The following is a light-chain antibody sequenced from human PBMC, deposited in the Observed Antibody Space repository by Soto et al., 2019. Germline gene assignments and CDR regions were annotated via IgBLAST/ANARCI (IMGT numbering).Light chain of an antibody. Sequence: QSVLTQPPSVSGAPGQRVTISCTGSSSSIGAGYDVHWYQQLPGTAPKLLIYANNNRPSGVPDRFSGSKSGTSASLAITGLQAEDEADYYCQSYASGLSGSIFGGGTKLTVL. CDR3: QSYASGLSGSI. J-gene: IGLJ2*01. CDR1: SSSIGAGYD. V-gene: IGLV1-40*01. CDR2: ANN.